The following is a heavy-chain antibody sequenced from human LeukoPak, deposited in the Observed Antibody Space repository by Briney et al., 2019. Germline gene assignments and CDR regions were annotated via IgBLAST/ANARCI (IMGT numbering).Heavy chain of an antibody. V-gene: IGHV1-69*02. J-gene: IGHJ6*03. CDR1: GGTFSSYT. CDR3: ASERLGYYYMDV. CDR2: IIPILGIA. D-gene: IGHD1-1*01. Sequence: SVKVSCKASGGTFSSYTISWVRQAPGQGLEWMGRIIPILGIANYAQKFQARVTITADKSTSTAYMELSSLRSEDTAVYYCASERLGYYYMDVWGKGTTVTVSS.